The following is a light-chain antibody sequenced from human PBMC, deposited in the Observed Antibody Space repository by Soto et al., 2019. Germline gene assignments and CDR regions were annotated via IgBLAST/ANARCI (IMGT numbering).Light chain of an antibody. CDR1: QSVSNAF. V-gene: IGKV3-20*01. CDR3: QQYGSSPPRT. CDR2: GAS. J-gene: IGKJ1*01. Sequence: ESVLTQSPGVLSLYQGERATLSCRASQSVSNAFLAWYQQKPGQAPRLLIYGASTRATDVPDRFSGSGSGADFTLTISRLEPEDFAVYYCQQYGSSPPRTFGQGTEVDIK.